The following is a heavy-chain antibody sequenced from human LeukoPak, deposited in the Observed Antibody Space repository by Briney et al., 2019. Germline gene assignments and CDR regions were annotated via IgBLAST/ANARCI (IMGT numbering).Heavy chain of an antibody. D-gene: IGHD2-2*01. CDR3: AREPPESYHFDY. Sequence: ASVKVSCKASGYTFSGFYVHWVRQAPGQGLEWMGIIKVSGGRTDYAQKFQGRATMTRDMSTSTVYMELSNLRSEDTAVYYCAREPPESYHFDYWGQGTLVTVSS. J-gene: IGHJ4*02. V-gene: IGHV1-46*01. CDR1: GYTFSGFY. CDR2: IKVSGGRT.